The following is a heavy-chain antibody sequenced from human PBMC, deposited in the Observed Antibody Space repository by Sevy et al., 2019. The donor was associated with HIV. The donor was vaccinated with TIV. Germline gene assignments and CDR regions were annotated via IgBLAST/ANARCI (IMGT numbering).Heavy chain of an antibody. J-gene: IGHJ6*02. CDR3: AREHCTNGVCPRRRYYYYYYGMDV. D-gene: IGHD2-8*01. CDR2: ISYDGSNK. CDR1: GFTFSSYA. Sequence: GGSLRLSCAASGFTFSSYAMHWVRQAPGKGLEWVAVISYDGSNKYYADSVKGRFTISRDNSKNTLYLQMNSLRAEETAVYYCAREHCTNGVCPRRRYYYYYYGMDVWGQGTTVTVSS. V-gene: IGHV3-30*04.